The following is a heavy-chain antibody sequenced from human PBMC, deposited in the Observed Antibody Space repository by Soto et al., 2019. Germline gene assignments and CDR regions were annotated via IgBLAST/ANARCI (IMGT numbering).Heavy chain of an antibody. D-gene: IGHD2-15*01. CDR1: GFTFSSYA. J-gene: IGHJ4*02. V-gene: IGHV3-23*01. CDR2: ISGSGGST. Sequence: GGSLRLSCAASGFTFSSYAMSWVRQAPGKGLEWVSAISGSGGSTYYADSVKGRFTISRDNSKNTLYLQMNSLRAEDTAVYYCAKDSEYCSGGSCQAPPPVPRTYWGQGTLVTVSS. CDR3: AKDSEYCSGGSCQAPPPVPRTY.